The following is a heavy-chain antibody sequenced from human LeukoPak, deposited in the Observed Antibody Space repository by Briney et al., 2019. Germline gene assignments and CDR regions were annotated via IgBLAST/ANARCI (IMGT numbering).Heavy chain of an antibody. CDR1: GYTFTGYY. CDR3: ARAPGDMSYTIDY. Sequence: ASVKVSCKASGYTFTGYYIHWVRQAPGQGLEWMGWINPNSGGTNYAQKFQGRVTMTRDTSISTAYMELSRLRSDDTAVYYCARAPGDMSYTIDYWGQGTLVTVSS. D-gene: IGHD1-26*01. J-gene: IGHJ4*02. V-gene: IGHV1-2*02. CDR2: INPNSGGT.